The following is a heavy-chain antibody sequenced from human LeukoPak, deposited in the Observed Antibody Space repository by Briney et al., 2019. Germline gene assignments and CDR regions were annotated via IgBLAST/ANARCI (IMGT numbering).Heavy chain of an antibody. V-gene: IGHV1-2*02. Sequence: ASVKVSCKASGYTFTGYYMHWVRQAPGQGLEWMGWINPNSGGTNYAQKFQGRVTMTRDTSISTAYMELSSLRSEDTAVYYCARVRCSGGSCNYYYYMDVWGKGTTVTVSS. CDR3: ARVRCSGGSCNYYYYMDV. J-gene: IGHJ6*03. CDR1: GYTFTGYY. D-gene: IGHD2-15*01. CDR2: INPNSGGT.